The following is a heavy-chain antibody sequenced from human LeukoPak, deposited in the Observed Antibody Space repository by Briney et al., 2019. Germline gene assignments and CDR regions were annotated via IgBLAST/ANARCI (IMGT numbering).Heavy chain of an antibody. D-gene: IGHD7-27*01. J-gene: IGHJ4*02. V-gene: IGHV4-59*08. CDR3: AKWTGLGNFDY. Sequence: SETLSLTCTVSGGSISSYYWSWIRQPPGKGLEWIGYIYYSGSTNYNPSLKSRVTISVDTSKNQFSLKLSSVTAADTAVYYCAKWTGLGNFDYWGQGTLVTVSS. CDR2: IYYSGST. CDR1: GGSISSYY.